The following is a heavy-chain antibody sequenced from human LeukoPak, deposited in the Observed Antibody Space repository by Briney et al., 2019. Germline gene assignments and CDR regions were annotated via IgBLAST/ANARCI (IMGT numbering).Heavy chain of an antibody. CDR2: INYSGTT. J-gene: IGHJ4*02. D-gene: IGHD3-16*01. Sequence: PSETLSLTCTVSGGPTSGYYWSWIRQPPGKGLEWIGYINYSGTTNYNPSLRSRVTISIDMSKNQFSLKLSSVTAADTAVYYCSRAGSFGGVLRHFDYWGQGTLVTVSS. CDR1: GGPTSGYY. V-gene: IGHV4-59*08. CDR3: SRAGSFGGVLRHFDY.